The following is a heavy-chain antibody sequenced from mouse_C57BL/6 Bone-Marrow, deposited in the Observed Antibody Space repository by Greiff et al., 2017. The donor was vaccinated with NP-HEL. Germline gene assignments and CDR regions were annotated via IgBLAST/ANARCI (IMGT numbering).Heavy chain of an antibody. CDR2: IDPETGGT. J-gene: IGHJ2*01. V-gene: IGHV1-15*01. CDR1: GYTFTDYE. CDR3: TRCDGYYFDY. Sequence: VQLQQSGAELVRPGASVTLSCKASGYTFTDYEMHWVKQTPVHGLEWIGAIDPETGGTDYNQKFKGKAILTADKSSSTAYMELRSLTSEDSAVYYCTRCDGYYFDYWGQGTTLTVSS. D-gene: IGHD2-3*01.